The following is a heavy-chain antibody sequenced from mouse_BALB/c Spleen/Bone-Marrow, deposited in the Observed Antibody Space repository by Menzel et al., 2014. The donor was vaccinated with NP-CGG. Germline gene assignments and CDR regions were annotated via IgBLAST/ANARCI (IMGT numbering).Heavy chain of an antibody. V-gene: IGHV5-17*02. Sequence: EVLLVESGEGLVQPGGSRKLSCAASGFTFSSIGMHWVRQAPEKGLEWVAYISSGSSTIYYADTVRGRFTISRDNPKNTLFLQMTSLRSEDTAMYYCARGIGYDAWFDYWGQGTLVTVSA. CDR1: GFTFSSIG. CDR3: ARGIGYDAWFDY. J-gene: IGHJ3*01. D-gene: IGHD2-2*01. CDR2: ISSGSSTI.